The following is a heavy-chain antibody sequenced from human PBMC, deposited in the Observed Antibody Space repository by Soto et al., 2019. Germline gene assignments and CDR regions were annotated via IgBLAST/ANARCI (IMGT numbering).Heavy chain of an antibody. D-gene: IGHD2-8*01. V-gene: IGHV3-23*01. CDR1: GFSFSSFA. J-gene: IGHJ6*02. Sequence: EVQLLESGGGFIHPGGSLRLSCAASGFSFSSFAMNWVRQAPGKGLEWVSIISGSADSTFYADSVKGRFTISRDNSKSTLYLQINSVRAEETAVYYCAKTRGAMIYAISVYGMDVWGQGTTVTVSS. CDR2: ISGSADST. CDR3: AKTRGAMIYAISVYGMDV.